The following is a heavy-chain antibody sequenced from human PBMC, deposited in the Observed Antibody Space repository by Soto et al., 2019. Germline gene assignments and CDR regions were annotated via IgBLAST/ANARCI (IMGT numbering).Heavy chain of an antibody. J-gene: IGHJ5*02. CDR2: IYYSGTP. V-gene: IGHV4-30-4*01. CDR3: ARVIVRRPGRRVLNLSTPLDA. D-gene: IGHD3-10*02. Sequence: QVRLQESGPGLVKPSQTLSLTCTVSGGAITRGDYYWSWIRQPPGKGLEWIGHIYYSGTPSYNPSLTCPFTISVYTSRNPLSRKLPSLTAADTAVYYRARVIVRRPGRRVLNLSTPLDAWGQGTLVTVSS. CDR1: GGAITRGDYY.